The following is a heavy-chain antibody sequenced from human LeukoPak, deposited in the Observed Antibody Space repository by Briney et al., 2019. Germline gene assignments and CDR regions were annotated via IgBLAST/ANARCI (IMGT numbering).Heavy chain of an antibody. Sequence: ASVKVSCKASGYTFTGYYIHWVRQAPGQGLEWMGWINPNSGGTNYAQKFQGRVTMTRDTSISTAYMELSRLRSDDTAVYYCAREAGPGSGFDLWGRGTLVTVSS. D-gene: IGHD1-1*01. CDR1: GYTFTGYY. V-gene: IGHV1-2*02. CDR3: AREAGPGSGFDL. CDR2: INPNSGGT. J-gene: IGHJ2*01.